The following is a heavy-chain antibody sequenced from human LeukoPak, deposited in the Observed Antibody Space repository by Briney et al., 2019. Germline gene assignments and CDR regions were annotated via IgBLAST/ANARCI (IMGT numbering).Heavy chain of an antibody. CDR2: INPSGGST. Sequence: EASVKVSCKASGYTFTSCYMHWVRQAPGQGLEWMGIINPSGGSTSYAQKFQGRVTMTRDTSTSTVYMELSSLRSEDTAVYYCASRLRSGIYGMDVWGQGTTVTVSS. CDR1: GYTFTSCY. V-gene: IGHV1-46*01. J-gene: IGHJ6*02. CDR3: ASRLRSGIYGMDV. D-gene: IGHD4-17*01.